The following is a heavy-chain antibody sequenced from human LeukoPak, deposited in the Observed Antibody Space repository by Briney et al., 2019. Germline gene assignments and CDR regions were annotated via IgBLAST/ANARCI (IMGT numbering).Heavy chain of an antibody. CDR1: GGTFSSYA. V-gene: IGHV1-69*04. J-gene: IGHJ4*02. CDR3: ARGGLTNTMNDY. CDR2: IIPILGIA. D-gene: IGHD1/OR15-1a*01. Sequence: SVKVSCKASGGTFSSYAISWVRQAPGQGLEWMGRIIPILGIANYAQKFQGRVTITADKSTSTAYMELSSLRSENTAVYYCARGGLTNTMNDYWGQGTLVTVSS.